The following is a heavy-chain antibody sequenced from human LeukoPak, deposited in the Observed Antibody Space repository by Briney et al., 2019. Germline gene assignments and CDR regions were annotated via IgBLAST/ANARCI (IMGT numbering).Heavy chain of an antibody. D-gene: IGHD3-10*01. V-gene: IGHV3-23*01. J-gene: IGHJ6*02. CDR2: IGGVSESF. CDR3: ARRWLGDPYGMDV. Sequence: GGSLRLSCAASRFIFSNYAMTWVRQAPGKGLEWVSIIGGVSESFYYADSVKGRFTVSRDNSKDTLYLQINSLRDEDTAVYYCARRWLGDPYGMDVWGQGTTVSVSS. CDR1: RFIFSNYA.